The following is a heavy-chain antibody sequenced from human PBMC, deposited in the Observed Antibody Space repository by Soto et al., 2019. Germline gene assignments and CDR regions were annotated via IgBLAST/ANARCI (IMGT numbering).Heavy chain of an antibody. J-gene: IGHJ4*02. D-gene: IGHD6-13*01. CDR3: ARVGYSSSWVNFDY. V-gene: IGHV3-74*01. Sequence: GGSLRLSCAASGFTFSSYWMHWVRQAPGKGLVWVSRINSDGSSTSYADSVKGRFTISRDNAKNTLYLQMNSLRAEDTAVYYCARVGYSSSWVNFDYWGQGTRVTVSS. CDR1: GFTFSSYW. CDR2: INSDGSST.